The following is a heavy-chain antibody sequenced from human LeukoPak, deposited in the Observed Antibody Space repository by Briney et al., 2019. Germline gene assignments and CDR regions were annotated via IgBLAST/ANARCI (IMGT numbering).Heavy chain of an antibody. CDR2: IIPILGIA. J-gene: IGHJ3*02. Sequence: ASVKVSCRASGYTFTNSDISWVRQAPGQGLEWMGRIIPILGIANYAQKFQGRVTITADKSTSTAYMELSSLRSEDTAVYYCARERVMTSDAFDIWGQGTMVTVSS. D-gene: IGHD2-21*02. CDR3: ARERVMTSDAFDI. V-gene: IGHV1-69*04. CDR1: GYTFTNSD.